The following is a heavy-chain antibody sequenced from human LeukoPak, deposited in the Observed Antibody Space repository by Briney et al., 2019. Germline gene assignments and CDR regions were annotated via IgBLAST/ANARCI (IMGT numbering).Heavy chain of an antibody. CDR1: GDSINSRSYY. CDR2: IYYSGIT. CDR3: AKTGSLMGRFFDY. V-gene: IGHV4-39*07. Sequence: PSETLSLTCTVPGDSINSRSYYWGWIRQPPGKGLEWIGSIYYSGITYYNPSLKSRVTISVDTSENQFSLKLTSVSAADTAMYFCAKTGSLMGRFFDYWGQGIQVIVSS. J-gene: IGHJ4*02. D-gene: IGHD3-10*01.